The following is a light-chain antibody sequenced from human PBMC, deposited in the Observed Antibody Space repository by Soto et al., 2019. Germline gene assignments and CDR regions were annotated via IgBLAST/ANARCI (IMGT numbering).Light chain of an antibody. Sequence: QSVLVNPTNLSATTKQTITISCTGTSSDVGGYNYVSWYQQHPGKAPKLMIYDVSNRPSGVSNRFSGSKSGNTASLTISGLQAEDEADYYCSSYTSSSTRVFGTGTKVTV. CDR1: SSDVGGYNY. CDR2: DVS. CDR3: SSYTSSSTRV. V-gene: IGLV2-14*01. J-gene: IGLJ1*01.